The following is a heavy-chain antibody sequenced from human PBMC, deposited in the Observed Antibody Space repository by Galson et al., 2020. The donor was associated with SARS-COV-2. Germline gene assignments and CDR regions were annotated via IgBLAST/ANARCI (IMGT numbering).Heavy chain of an antibody. J-gene: IGHJ4*02. CDR2: LYTYGTT. V-gene: IGHV3-53*01. Sequence: GGSLRLSCAASGFTVSGSYMTWVRQAPGKGLEWVSVLYTYGTTYYADSVKGRFTISRDNSKNSLYLQMNNLRVEDTAVYHCARVDCSGGSCYPGNYWGQGTLVTVSS. CDR1: GFTVSGSY. CDR3: ARVDCSGGSCYPGNY. D-gene: IGHD2-15*01.